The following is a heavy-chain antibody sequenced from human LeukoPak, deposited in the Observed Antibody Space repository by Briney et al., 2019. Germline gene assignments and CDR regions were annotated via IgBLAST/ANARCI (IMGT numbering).Heavy chain of an antibody. D-gene: IGHD3-16*01. CDR2: INPNSGGT. J-gene: IGHJ3*02. Sequence: ASVKVSCKASGYTFTGYYMHWVRQAPGQGLEWMGWINPNSGGTNYAQKFQGRVTMTRDTSISTAYMELSGLRSDDTAVYYCARGGLYYVWDAFDIWGQGTMVTVSS. CDR3: ARGGLYYVWDAFDI. V-gene: IGHV1-2*02. CDR1: GYTFTGYY.